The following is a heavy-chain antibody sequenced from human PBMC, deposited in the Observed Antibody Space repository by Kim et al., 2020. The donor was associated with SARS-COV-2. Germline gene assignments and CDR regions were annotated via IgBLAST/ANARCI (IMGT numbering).Heavy chain of an antibody. CDR1: GFTFSSYA. V-gene: IGHV3-30*04. CDR2: ISYDGSNK. J-gene: IGHJ4*02. CDR3: ARETYYYGSGRQVDY. D-gene: IGHD3-10*01. Sequence: GGSLRLSCAASGFTFSSYAMHWVRQAPGKGLEWVAVISYDGSNKCYADSVKGRFTISRDNSKNTLYLQMNSLRAEDTAVYYCARETYYYGSGRQVDYWGQGTLVTVSS.